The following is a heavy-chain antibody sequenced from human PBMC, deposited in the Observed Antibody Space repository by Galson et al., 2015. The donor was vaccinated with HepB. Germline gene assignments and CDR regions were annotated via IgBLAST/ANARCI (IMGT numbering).Heavy chain of an antibody. CDR3: AAAAGTRGGFDY. J-gene: IGHJ4*02. D-gene: IGHD6-13*01. V-gene: IGHV3-74*01. CDR2: INSDGSST. Sequence: SLRLSCAASGFTFSSYWMHWVRQAPGKGLVWVSRINSDGSSTSYADSVKGRFTISRDNTKNTLYLQMNSLRAEDTAVYYCAAAAGTRGGFDYWGQGTLVTVSS. CDR1: GFTFSSYW.